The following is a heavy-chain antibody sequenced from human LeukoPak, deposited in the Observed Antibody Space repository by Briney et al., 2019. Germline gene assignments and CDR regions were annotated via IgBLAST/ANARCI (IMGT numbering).Heavy chain of an antibody. Sequence: GGSLRLSCAASGFTFSSYWMHWVRQAPGKGLVWVSRINSDGSTTNYADSVKGRFTISRDNSKNTLCLQMNSLRAEDTAVYYCAKAWDLSLDYWGQGTLVTVSP. CDR1: GFTFSSYW. CDR2: INSDGSTT. CDR3: AKAWDLSLDY. D-gene: IGHD2/OR15-2a*01. V-gene: IGHV3-74*01. J-gene: IGHJ4*02.